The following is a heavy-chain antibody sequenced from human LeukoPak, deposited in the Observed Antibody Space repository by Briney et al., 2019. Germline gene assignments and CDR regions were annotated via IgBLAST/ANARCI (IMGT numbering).Heavy chain of an antibody. Sequence: RASVKVSCKFPGYTLTELSMHWVRQAPGKGLEWMGGFDPEDGETIYAQKFQGRVTMTEDTSTDTAYMELSSLRSEDTAAYYCATDWVAAAGRGWFDLWGQGTLVSVSS. CDR2: FDPEDGET. J-gene: IGHJ5*02. D-gene: IGHD6-13*01. CDR3: ATDWVAAAGRGWFDL. V-gene: IGHV1-24*01. CDR1: GYTLTELS.